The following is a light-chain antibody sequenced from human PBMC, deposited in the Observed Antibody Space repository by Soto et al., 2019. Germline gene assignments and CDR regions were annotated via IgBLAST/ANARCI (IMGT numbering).Light chain of an antibody. CDR3: QQYNSYSWT. CDR1: QSISNW. V-gene: IGKV1-5*03. CDR2: KAS. Sequence: DIQMTQSPSTLSASVGDRVTITCRTSQSISNWLAWYQQKPGKAPKLLIYKASSLESGVPSTFSGSGSGTEFTLTISSLQPDDFATDYGQQYNSYSWTFGQGTKVEIK. J-gene: IGKJ1*01.